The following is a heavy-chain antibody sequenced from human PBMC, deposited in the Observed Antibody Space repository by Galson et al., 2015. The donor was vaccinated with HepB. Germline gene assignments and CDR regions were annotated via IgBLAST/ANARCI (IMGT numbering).Heavy chain of an antibody. CDR2: ISSSSSTI. J-gene: IGHJ5*02. V-gene: IGHV3-48*01. CDR1: GFTFSSYS. CDR3: ARGKGAVVVPAASRGNWFDP. Sequence: RLSCAASGFTFSSYSMNWVRQAPGKGLEWVSYISSSSSTIYYADSVKGRFTISRDNAKNSLYLQVNSLRAEDTAVYYCARGKGAVVVPAASRGNWFDPWGQGTLVTVSS. D-gene: IGHD2-2*01.